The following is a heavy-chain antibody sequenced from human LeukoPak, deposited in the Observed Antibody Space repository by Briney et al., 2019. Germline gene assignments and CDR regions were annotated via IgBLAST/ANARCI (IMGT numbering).Heavy chain of an antibody. CDR1: GGTFSSYA. V-gene: IGHV1-69*13. CDR2: IIPIFGTA. Sequence: ASVKVSCKASGGTFSSYAISWVRQAPGQGLEWMGGIIPIFGTANYAQKFQGRVTITADESTSTAYMELSSLRSEDTAVYYCARDLVVPAATARTNWFDPWGQGTPVTVSS. D-gene: IGHD2-2*01. J-gene: IGHJ5*02. CDR3: ARDLVVPAATARTNWFDP.